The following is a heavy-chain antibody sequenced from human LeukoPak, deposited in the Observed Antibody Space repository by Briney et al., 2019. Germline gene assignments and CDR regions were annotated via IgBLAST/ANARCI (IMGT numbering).Heavy chain of an antibody. V-gene: IGHV3-30*02. CDR2: MQCDGSDK. CDR3: ARDSGDSSGYYPGY. J-gene: IGHJ4*02. Sequence: GGSLRLSCAASGFTFSNYGIHWVRQAPGKGLEWVTFMQCDGSDKFYADSVKGRFTISRDNSKNTVYLQMSSLRVEDTAVYYCARDSGDSSGYYPGYWGQGTLVTVSS. D-gene: IGHD3-22*01. CDR1: GFTFSNYG.